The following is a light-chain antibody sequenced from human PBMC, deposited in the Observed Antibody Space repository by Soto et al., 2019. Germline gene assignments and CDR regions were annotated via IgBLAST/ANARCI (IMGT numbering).Light chain of an antibody. Sequence: EIVLTQSPGTLSLSRGERSTLXXRASQSVSSNLAWYQQKPGQAPRXVIYGASTRATGIPARFSGSGAGTEFTLTISSLQSEDFAVYYCQQYNNWPLTFGQGTKVDIK. J-gene: IGKJ1*01. CDR3: QQYNNWPLT. V-gene: IGKV3-15*01. CDR1: QSVSSN. CDR2: GAS.